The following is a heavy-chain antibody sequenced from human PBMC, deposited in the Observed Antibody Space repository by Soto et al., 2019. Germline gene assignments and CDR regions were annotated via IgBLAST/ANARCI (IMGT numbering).Heavy chain of an antibody. CDR3: VSRISSWVFDY. D-gene: IGHD3-3*02. J-gene: IGHJ4*01. CDR2: MYAGGDT. CDR1: GLSVSDNY. Sequence: EVQLVESGGALIQPGGSLRLSCGASGLSVSDNYMGWVRQAPGRGLEWVSVMYAGGDTHYADSVKGRFTISRDKSENTLYLQMNSLRDEDTGVYFCVSRISSWVFDYWGLGTLVTVSS. V-gene: IGHV3-53*01.